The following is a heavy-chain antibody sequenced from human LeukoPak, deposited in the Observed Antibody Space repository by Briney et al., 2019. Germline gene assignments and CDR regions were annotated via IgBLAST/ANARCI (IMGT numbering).Heavy chain of an antibody. CDR2: ISSSGTAT. CDR1: GFTFRDYY. J-gene: IGHJ6*02. D-gene: IGHD2-8*01. V-gene: IGHV3-11*01. Sequence: GGSLRLSCAASGFTFRDYYMSWIRQAPGKGLEWISYISSSGTATYYADSVKGRFTISRDNAKNSLYLQMNSLRAEDTAVYYCARDCTSGVCYGHYYYYYGLDVWGQGATVTVSS. CDR3: ARDCTSGVCYGHYYYYYGLDV.